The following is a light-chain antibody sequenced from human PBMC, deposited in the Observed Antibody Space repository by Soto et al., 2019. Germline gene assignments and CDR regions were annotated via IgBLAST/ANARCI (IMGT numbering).Light chain of an antibody. CDR1: FNDVGGYNY. Sequence: QSALTQPPSASGSPGQSVTISCTGTFNDVGGYNYVSWYQQHPGKAPKVIIYEVSKRPSGVPDRFSGSKSGNKASLTVSGLQAEDEADYYCSSYGGSNNLVFGGGTKVTVL. CDR2: EVS. CDR3: SSYGGSNNLV. V-gene: IGLV2-8*01. J-gene: IGLJ2*01.